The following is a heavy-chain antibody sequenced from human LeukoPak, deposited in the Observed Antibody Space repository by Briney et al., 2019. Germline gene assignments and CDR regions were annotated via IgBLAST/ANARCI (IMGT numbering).Heavy chain of an antibody. D-gene: IGHD3-16*01. Sequence: SETLSLTCTVSDDSISDYYRGWIRQPPGKGLEWIGYFHNSGTSTYDPSLKSRVTISADTSKNQFSLKLNSLTTADTAVYYCTRGAGWLIDYWGQGILVTVSS. CDR2: FHNSGTS. CDR3: TRGAGWLIDY. CDR1: DDSISDYY. J-gene: IGHJ4*02. V-gene: IGHV4-59*01.